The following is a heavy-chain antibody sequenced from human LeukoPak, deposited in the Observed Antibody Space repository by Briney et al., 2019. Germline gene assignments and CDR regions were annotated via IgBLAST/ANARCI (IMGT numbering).Heavy chain of an antibody. V-gene: IGHV3-21*01. J-gene: IGHJ3*02. Sequence: GGSLRLSCAASGFTFSSYSMNWVRQAPGKGLEWVSSISSSSSYIYYADSVKGRFTISRDNAKNSLYLQMNSLRAEDTAVYYCASGQENIVVVPAARTLGAFDIWGQGTMVTVSS. CDR3: ASGQENIVVVPAARTLGAFDI. CDR1: GFTFSSYS. CDR2: ISSSSSYI. D-gene: IGHD2-2*01.